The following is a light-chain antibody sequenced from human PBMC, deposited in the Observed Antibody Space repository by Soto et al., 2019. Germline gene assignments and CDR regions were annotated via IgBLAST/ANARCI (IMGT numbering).Light chain of an antibody. CDR2: GSS. J-gene: IGKJ5*01. V-gene: IGKV3-15*01. Sequence: EILLTQSPATLPVSPGERATLSCRASQSVGSNLAWFQQKPGQAPRLLIYGSSTRATGVPARFSGSGSGADFTLTISNLQSEEFAVYYCQQYTNWPPITFGQATRLEIK. CDR3: QQYTNWPPIT. CDR1: QSVGSN.